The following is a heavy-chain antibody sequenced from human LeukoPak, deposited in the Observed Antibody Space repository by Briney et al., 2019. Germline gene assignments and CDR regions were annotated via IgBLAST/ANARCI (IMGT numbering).Heavy chain of an antibody. CDR2: ISYDGSNK. CDR1: GFTFSSYG. Sequence: PGRSLRLSCAASGFTFSSYGMHWVRQAPGKGLEWVAVISYDGSNKYYADSVKGRFTISRDNSKNTLYLQMNSLRAEDTAVYYCAKGERYFDWLLYYFDYWGQGTLVTVSS. D-gene: IGHD3-9*01. V-gene: IGHV3-30*18. CDR3: AKGERYFDWLLYYFDY. J-gene: IGHJ4*02.